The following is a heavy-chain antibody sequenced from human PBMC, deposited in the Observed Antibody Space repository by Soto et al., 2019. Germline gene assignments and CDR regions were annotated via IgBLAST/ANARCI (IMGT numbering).Heavy chain of an antibody. D-gene: IGHD3-22*01. Sequence: QVQLVQSGAEVKKPGSSVKVSCKASGGTFSSYAISWVRQAPGQGLDWMGGIIPIFGTANYAQKFQGRVTITADESTSTAYMALSSLRSEDTAVYYCARGEAGDSSGYYYGFDYWGQGTLVTVSS. CDR3: ARGEAGDSSGYYYGFDY. CDR2: IIPIFGTA. V-gene: IGHV1-69*01. CDR1: GGTFSSYA. J-gene: IGHJ4*02.